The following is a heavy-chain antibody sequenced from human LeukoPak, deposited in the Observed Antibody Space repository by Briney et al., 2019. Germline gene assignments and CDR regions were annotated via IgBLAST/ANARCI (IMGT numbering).Heavy chain of an antibody. V-gene: IGHV4-59*01. CDR3: ARARGHTLDAFDI. J-gene: IGHJ3*02. CDR1: GGSISTYY. Sequence: SETLSLTCTVSGGSISTYYWCWIRQPPGKGLEWIGYIYYSGSTKYNPYLKSRVIISVDTSKNQFSLKLSSVTAADTAVYYCARARGHTLDAFDIWGQGTMVTVSS. CDR2: IYYSGST. D-gene: IGHD2-2*02.